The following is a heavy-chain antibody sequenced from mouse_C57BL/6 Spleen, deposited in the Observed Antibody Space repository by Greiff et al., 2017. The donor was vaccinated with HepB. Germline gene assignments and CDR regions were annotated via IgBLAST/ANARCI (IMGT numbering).Heavy chain of an antibody. CDR2: IDPSDSYT. CDR1: GYTFTSYW. Sequence: QVQLQQPGAELVKPGASVKLSCKASGYTFTSYWMQWVKQRPGQGLEWIGEIDPSDSYTNYNQKFKGKATLTVDTSSSTAYMQLSSLTSEDSAVYYCASSRLDFDYWGQGTTLTVSS. J-gene: IGHJ2*01. V-gene: IGHV1-50*01. CDR3: ASSRLDFDY.